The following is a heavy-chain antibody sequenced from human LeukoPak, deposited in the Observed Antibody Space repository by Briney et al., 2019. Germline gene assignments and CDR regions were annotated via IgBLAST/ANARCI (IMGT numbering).Heavy chain of an antibody. Sequence: PGRSLRLSCAASGFTVDDYTIHWVRQAPGKGLEGGSGISWNSGSIGYADSVKGRFTISRDNAKNSLYLKMNSLRAEDTALYYCAKQRTVHSSSSFFDYWGQGTLVTVSS. J-gene: IGHJ4*02. CDR3: AKQRTVHSSSSFFDY. CDR1: GFTVDDYT. D-gene: IGHD6-6*01. V-gene: IGHV3-9*01. CDR2: ISWNSGSI.